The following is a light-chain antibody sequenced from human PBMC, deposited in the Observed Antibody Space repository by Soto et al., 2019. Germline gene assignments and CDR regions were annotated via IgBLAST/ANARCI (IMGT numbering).Light chain of an antibody. CDR3: QQYNSYPGWT. Sequence: DIQMTQSPSTLSASVGDRVTITCRASQSISSWLAWYQQKPGKAPKLLIYKASSLESGVPVRFSGSGSGTEFTLTISSLQPDDFAPYYCQQYNSYPGWTFGQGTKVEIK. V-gene: IGKV1-5*03. J-gene: IGKJ1*01. CDR2: KAS. CDR1: QSISSW.